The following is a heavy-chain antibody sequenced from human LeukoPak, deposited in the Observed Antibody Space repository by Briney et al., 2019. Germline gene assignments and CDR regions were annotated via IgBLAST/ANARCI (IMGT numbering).Heavy chain of an antibody. CDR3: ARAPNYYGSGSYDY. D-gene: IGHD3-10*01. CDR2: IIPIFGTA. J-gene: IGHJ4*02. CDR1: GGTFSSYD. Sequence: SVKVSCKASGGTFSSYDISWVRQAPGQGLEWMGGIIPIFGTAYYAQKFQGRVTITADESTSTAYMELSSLRSEDTAVYYCARAPNYYGSGSYDYWGQGTLVTVSS. V-gene: IGHV1-69*13.